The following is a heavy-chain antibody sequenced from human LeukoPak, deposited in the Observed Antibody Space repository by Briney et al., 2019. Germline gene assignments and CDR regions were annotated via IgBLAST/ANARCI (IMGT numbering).Heavy chain of an antibody. CDR3: ARAYGSGSYYNWFDP. CDR2: INHSGST. Sequence: SETLSLTCAVYGGSFSGYYWSWIRQPPGKGLEWIGEINHSGSTNYNPSLKSRVTISVDTSKNQFSLKLSSVTPADTAVYYCARAYGSGSYYNWFDPWGQGTLVTVSS. D-gene: IGHD3-10*01. J-gene: IGHJ5*02. V-gene: IGHV4-34*01. CDR1: GGSFSGYY.